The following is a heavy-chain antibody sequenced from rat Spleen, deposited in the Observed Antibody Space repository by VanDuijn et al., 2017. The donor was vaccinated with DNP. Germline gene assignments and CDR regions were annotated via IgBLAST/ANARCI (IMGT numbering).Heavy chain of an antibody. CDR1: GFTFSDYN. CDR3: ASLNNYNWFAY. J-gene: IGHJ3*01. Sequence: EVHLVESGGGLVQPGRSLKLSCAASGFTFSDYNMAWVRQAPKMGLEWVATISYDGSSTYYRDSVKGRFTISRDNAKSTLYLQMDSLRSEDTATYYCASLNNYNWFAYWGQGTLVTVSS. CDR2: ISYDGSST. V-gene: IGHV5-7*01. D-gene: IGHD1-10*01.